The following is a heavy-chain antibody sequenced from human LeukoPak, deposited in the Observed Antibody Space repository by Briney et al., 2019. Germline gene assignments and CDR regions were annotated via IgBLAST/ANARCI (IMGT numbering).Heavy chain of an antibody. J-gene: IGHJ5*02. V-gene: IGHV1-69*13. CDR1: GGTFSSYA. CDR3: AREIFNPLGYCSGGSCYNWFDP. D-gene: IGHD2-15*01. Sequence: SEKVSCKASGGTFSSYAISWVRQAPGQGLEWMGGIIPIFGTANYAQKFQGRVTITADESTSTAYMELSSLRSEDTAVYYCAREIFNPLGYCSGGSCYNWFDPWGQGTLVTVSS. CDR2: IIPIFGTA.